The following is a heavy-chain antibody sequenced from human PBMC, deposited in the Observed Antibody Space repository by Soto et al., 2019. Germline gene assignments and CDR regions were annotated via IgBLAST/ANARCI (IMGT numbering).Heavy chain of an antibody. V-gene: IGHV3-30-3*01. CDR1: GFTFNYHG. CDR3: ARDPSYGSGSYSFDY. J-gene: IGHJ4*02. CDR2: ISYDGSDK. D-gene: IGHD3-10*01. Sequence: QVQLVESGGGVVQPGRSLRLSCAASGFTFNYHGVHWVRQAPGKGLEWVAVISYDGSDKYYADSVKGRFTISRDNSKNTLYLQMNSLRAEDTAVYYCARDPSYGSGSYSFDYWGQGTLVTVSS.